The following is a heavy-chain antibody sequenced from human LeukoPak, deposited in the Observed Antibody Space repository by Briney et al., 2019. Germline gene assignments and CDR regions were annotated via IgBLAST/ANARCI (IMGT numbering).Heavy chain of an antibody. J-gene: IGHJ4*02. Sequence: GGSLRLSCVASGFTFSDYYVSWIRQAPGKGLEWVSYIRSSGTTIHYADSVKGRFTISRDNAKNSLYLQMNSLRAEDTAVYYCARDRGAVTDVFDYRGQGTLVTVSS. D-gene: IGHD6-19*01. V-gene: IGHV3-11*04. CDR3: ARDRGAVTDVFDY. CDR2: IRSSGTTI. CDR1: GFTFSDYY.